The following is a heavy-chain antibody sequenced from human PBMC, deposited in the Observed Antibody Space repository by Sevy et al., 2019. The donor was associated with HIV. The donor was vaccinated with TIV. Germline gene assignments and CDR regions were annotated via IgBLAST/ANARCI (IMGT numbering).Heavy chain of an antibody. J-gene: IGHJ4*02. Sequence: GGSLRLSCAAPGFTFSSYAMSWVRQAPGKGLEWVSAISGNGGSTYYADSVKGRFTISRDNSQNTLYLQLNSLRAEDTAVYYCAKDLEDIVVVPAANWGQGTLVTVSS. D-gene: IGHD2-2*01. CDR1: GFTFSSYA. CDR3: AKDLEDIVVVPAAN. CDR2: ISGNGGST. V-gene: IGHV3-23*01.